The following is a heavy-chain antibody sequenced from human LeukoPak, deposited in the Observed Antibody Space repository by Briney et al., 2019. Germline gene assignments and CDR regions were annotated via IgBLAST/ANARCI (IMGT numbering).Heavy chain of an antibody. Sequence: SETRSLTCTVSGGSISSGDYYWSWIRQPPGKGLEWIGCIYYSGSSYFSPSLKSRVTISVDTSKNQFSLKLSSVTAADTALYYCARLKVDANNYFDYRGQGTLVTVSS. D-gene: IGHD1-26*01. CDR2: IYYSGSS. CDR1: GGSISSGDYY. V-gene: IGHV4-30-4*01. J-gene: IGHJ4*02. CDR3: ARLKVDANNYFDY.